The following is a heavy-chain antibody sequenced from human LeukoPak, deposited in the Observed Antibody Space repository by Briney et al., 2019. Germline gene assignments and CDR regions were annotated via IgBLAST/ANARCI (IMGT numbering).Heavy chain of an antibody. J-gene: IGHJ4*02. V-gene: IGHV3-48*01. CDR1: GIISGTYA. CDR2: ISSSSSTI. Sequence: TGGSLRLSCAASGIISGTYAMSWVRQAPGKGLEWVSYISSSSSTIHYADSVKGRFTIPRDNAKNSLYLQMNSLRAEDTAVYYCARDGIAVAGPFYWGQGTLVTVSS. D-gene: IGHD6-19*01. CDR3: ARDGIAVAGPFY.